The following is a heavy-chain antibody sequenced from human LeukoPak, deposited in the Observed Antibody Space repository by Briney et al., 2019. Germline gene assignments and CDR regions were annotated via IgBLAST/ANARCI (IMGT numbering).Heavy chain of an antibody. CDR2: ISRSSNYK. V-gene: IGHV3-21*01. CDR1: GFTFSSYS. J-gene: IGHJ4*02. CDR3: ASQCGGDCYPGGDY. D-gene: IGHD2-21*02. Sequence: GGSLRLSCAASGFTFSSYSMNWVRQAPGKGLEWVSSISRSSNYKYYADSVKGRFTISRDNAKNSLYLQMNSLRAEDTAVYYCASQCGGDCYPGGDYWGQGTLVTVSS.